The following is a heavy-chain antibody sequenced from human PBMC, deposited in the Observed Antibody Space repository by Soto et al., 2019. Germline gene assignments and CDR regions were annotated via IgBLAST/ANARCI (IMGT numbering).Heavy chain of an antibody. CDR1: GYTFSDFD. V-gene: IGHV1-8*01. CDR3: ARGTPFNSAGFDV. D-gene: IGHD2-21*01. J-gene: IGHJ6*02. Sequence: QAHLEQSGAEVKRPGASVKVSCKASGYTFSDFDINWLRQASGQGPEWMGWMNAKSGDTFFAQRSQGKFNMTGDTSLSTAYMEVGSLTSDDTAMYYCARGTPFNSAGFDVGGQGTTVAVSS. CDR2: MNAKSGDT.